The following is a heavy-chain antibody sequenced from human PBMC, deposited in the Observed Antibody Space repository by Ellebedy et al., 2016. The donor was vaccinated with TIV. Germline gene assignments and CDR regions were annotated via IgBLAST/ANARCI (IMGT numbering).Heavy chain of an antibody. V-gene: IGHV1-3*01. CDR2: IIPIFGTA. D-gene: IGHD1-14*01. CDR1: GYTFTSYA. CDR3: ARPGDDDAFDI. Sequence: ASVKVSCKASGYTFTSYAMHWVRQAPGQGLEWMGGIIPIFGTANYAQKFQGRVTITRDTSASTAYMELSSLRSEDTAVYYCARPGDDDAFDIWGQGTMVTVSS. J-gene: IGHJ3*02.